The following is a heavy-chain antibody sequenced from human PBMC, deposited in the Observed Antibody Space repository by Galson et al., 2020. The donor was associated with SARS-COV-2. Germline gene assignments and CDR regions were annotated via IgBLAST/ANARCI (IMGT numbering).Heavy chain of an antibody. Sequence: SETLSLTCAVYAGSFSGYYWSWIRQPPGKGLDWIGEINHSGSTNYNPSLKSRGTISVDTSKNQFSLKLSSVTAADTAVYYCASSGMTVVGTAIRSAGRGLGDFDLWGRGTLVTVSS. D-gene: IGHD2-21*02. CDR1: AGSFSGYY. CDR2: INHSGST. CDR3: ASSGMTVVGTAIRSAGRGLGDFDL. J-gene: IGHJ2*01. V-gene: IGHV4-34*01.